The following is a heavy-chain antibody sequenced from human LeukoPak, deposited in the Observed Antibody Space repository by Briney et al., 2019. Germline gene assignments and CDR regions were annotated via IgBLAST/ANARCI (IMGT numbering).Heavy chain of an antibody. Sequence: GASVKVSCKASGYTFTDSSIHWVRQAPGQGLEWMGWINCDSGVTKYAEKFQGRVSMTRDTSISTAYMDLSRLISDDTAIYYCARDGGGTYQDFDYWGQGTLVTVSS. CDR1: GYTFTDSS. CDR2: INCDSGVT. D-gene: IGHD1-26*01. CDR3: ARDGGGTYQDFDY. J-gene: IGHJ4*02. V-gene: IGHV1-2*02.